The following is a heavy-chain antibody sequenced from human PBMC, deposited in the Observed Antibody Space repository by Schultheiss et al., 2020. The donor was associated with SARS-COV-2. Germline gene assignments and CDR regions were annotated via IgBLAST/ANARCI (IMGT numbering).Heavy chain of an antibody. V-gene: IGHV3-23*01. CDR1: GFTFSNYA. Sequence: GGSLRLSCAASGFTFSNYAMSWVRQAPGKGLEWVSAISGSGGNTYYADSVKGRFTISRDNSKNTVYLQMNSLRAEDTAVYYCARGYGDYRRGVGYWGQGTLVTVSS. J-gene: IGHJ4*02. CDR3: ARGYGDYRRGVGY. D-gene: IGHD4-17*01. CDR2: ISGSGGNT.